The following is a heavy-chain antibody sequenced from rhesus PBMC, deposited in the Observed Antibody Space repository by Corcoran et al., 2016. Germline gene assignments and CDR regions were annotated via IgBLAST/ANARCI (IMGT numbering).Heavy chain of an antibody. CDR3: ARAPPAANWFFDI. D-gene: IGHD6-25*01. V-gene: IGHV4-173*01. CDR1: GGAIRSLF. CDR2: SSADGGRN. J-gene: IGHJ2*01. Sequence: QVQLQESGPGLVKPSETLSLTCAVSGGAIRSLFLSWIRQTPGKGLEWIGRSSADGGRNAYNPSLKSRVTISIDTSKNQFSLKMTSMIAADTAVYYCARAPPAANWFFDIWGPGTPITISS.